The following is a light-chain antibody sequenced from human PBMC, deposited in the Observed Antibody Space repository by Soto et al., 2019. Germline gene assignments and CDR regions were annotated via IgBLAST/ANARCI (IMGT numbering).Light chain of an antibody. CDR2: AAS. Sequence: DIQMTQSPSSLSASVGDRVTITCRASQSISSYLNWYQQKPGKAPKLLIYAASSLQSGVPSRFSGSGSGTDVTLTISSLQPEASATYYCQQSYSTPLLTFGGGTKVEIK. V-gene: IGKV1-39*01. J-gene: IGKJ4*01. CDR3: QQSYSTPLLT. CDR1: QSISSY.